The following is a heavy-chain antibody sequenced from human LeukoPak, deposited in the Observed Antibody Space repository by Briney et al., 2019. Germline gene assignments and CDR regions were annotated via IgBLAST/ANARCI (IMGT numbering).Heavy chain of an antibody. J-gene: IGHJ1*01. Sequence: GGSLRLSCAASGFTFSSYSMNWVRQAPGKGLEWVSSISSSSNYIYYADSVKGRFTISRDNAENTLYLQMNSLRAEDTAVYYCVRGGSTHFQHWGQGTLVTVSS. CDR2: ISSSSNYI. D-gene: IGHD3-16*01. V-gene: IGHV3-21*01. CDR3: VRGGSTHFQH. CDR1: GFTFSSYS.